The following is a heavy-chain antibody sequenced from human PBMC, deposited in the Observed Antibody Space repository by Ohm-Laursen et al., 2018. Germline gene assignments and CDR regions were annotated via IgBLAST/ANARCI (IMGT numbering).Heavy chain of an antibody. CDR1: GASVSSSSSQ. D-gene: IGHD2-2*01. Sequence: SQTLSLTCSVSGASVSSSSSQWDWIRQSPGKGLERIGYISYSGSTYYNPSLRSLVTISLDTSKNQFSLSLTSVMAADTAIYFCAGGYQLPYYWGQGSLVTVSS. CDR2: ISYSGST. V-gene: IGHV4-31*01. CDR3: AGGYQLPYY. J-gene: IGHJ4*02.